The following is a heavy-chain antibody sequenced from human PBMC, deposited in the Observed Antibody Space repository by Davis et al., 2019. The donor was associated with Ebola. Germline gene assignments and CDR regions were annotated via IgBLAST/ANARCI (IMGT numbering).Heavy chain of an antibody. CDR1: GYSFTSYW. CDR3: ARQKHPYYYYGMDV. CDR2: IYPGDSDT. J-gene: IGHJ6*04. V-gene: IGHV5-51*01. Sequence: PGGSLRLSCKGSGYSFTSYWIAWVRQTPAKGLEWMGIIYPGDSDTRYSPSFQGQVTISADKSISTAYLQWSSLKASDTAMYYCARQKHPYYYYGMDVWGKGTTVTVSS.